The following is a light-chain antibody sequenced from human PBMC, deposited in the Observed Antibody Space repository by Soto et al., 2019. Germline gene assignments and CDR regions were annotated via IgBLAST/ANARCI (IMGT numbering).Light chain of an antibody. CDR2: EVS. CDR3: SSYTSSSPYVV. V-gene: IGLV2-14*01. Sequence: QSALTQPPSASGSPGQSVAICCSGTSSDVGGYNYVSWYQQHPGKAPKLMIYEVSNRPSGVSNRFSGSKSGNTASLTISGLQAEDEADYYCSSYTSSSPYVVFGGGTKLTVL. CDR1: SSDVGGYNY. J-gene: IGLJ2*01.